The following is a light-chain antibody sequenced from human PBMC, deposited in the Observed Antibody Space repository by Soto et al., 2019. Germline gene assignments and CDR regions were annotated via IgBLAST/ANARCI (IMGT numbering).Light chain of an antibody. J-gene: IGKJ1*01. CDR1: QTISSW. CDR2: YAS. Sequence: DIPMTQSPSTLSGSVGDRVTSTCPASQTISSWLAWYQQKPGKAPKLLIYYASTLKSGVPSRFSGSGSGTEFTLTISSLQPDDFAAYYCQHYNSYSTTFGQGTKVDIK. V-gene: IGKV1-5*01. CDR3: QHYNSYSTT.